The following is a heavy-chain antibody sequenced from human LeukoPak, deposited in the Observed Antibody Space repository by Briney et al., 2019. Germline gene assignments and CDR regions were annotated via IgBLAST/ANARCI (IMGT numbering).Heavy chain of an antibody. Sequence: SETLSLTCTVSGGSISNYYWSWIRQPAGKTLEWIGRIYSSGSTNYNPSLESRVTMSVDMSKNQFSLKLSSVTAADTAVYYCARDHYDSRGYYYVGDYWGQGTLVTVSS. V-gene: IGHV4-4*07. CDR1: GGSISNYY. CDR3: ARDHYDSRGYYYVGDY. CDR2: IYSSGST. D-gene: IGHD3-22*01. J-gene: IGHJ4*02.